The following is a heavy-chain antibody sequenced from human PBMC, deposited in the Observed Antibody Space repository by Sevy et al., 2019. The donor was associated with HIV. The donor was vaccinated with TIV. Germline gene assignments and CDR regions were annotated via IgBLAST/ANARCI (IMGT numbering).Heavy chain of an antibody. J-gene: IGHJ6*02. CDR2: ISYDGSNK. Sequence: GGSLRLSCAASGFTFSSYGMHWVRQAPGKGLGWVAVISYDGSNKYYADSVKGRFTISRDNSKNTLYLQMNSLRAEDTAVYYCAKEGYDLDRSTTISGYYYYGMDVWGQGTTVTVSS. CDR3: AKEGYDLDRSTTISGYYYYGMDV. CDR1: GFTFSSYG. V-gene: IGHV3-30*18. D-gene: IGHD5-12*01.